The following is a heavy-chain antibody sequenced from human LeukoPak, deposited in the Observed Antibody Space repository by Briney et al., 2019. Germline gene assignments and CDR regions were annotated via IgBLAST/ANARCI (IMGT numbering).Heavy chain of an antibody. Sequence: ASVKVSCKASGYTFTSHGISWVRQAPGQGLEWMGWISAYNGNTNYAQKLQGRVTMTTDTSTSTAYMELRSLRSDDTAVYYCARDTITIFGVVTPYFDYWGQGTLVTVSS. CDR1: GYTFTSHG. CDR3: ARDTITIFGVVTPYFDY. V-gene: IGHV1-18*01. CDR2: ISAYNGNT. J-gene: IGHJ4*02. D-gene: IGHD3-3*01.